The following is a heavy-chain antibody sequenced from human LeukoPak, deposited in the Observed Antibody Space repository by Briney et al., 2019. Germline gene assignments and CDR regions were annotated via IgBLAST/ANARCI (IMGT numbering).Heavy chain of an antibody. Sequence: PGGSLRLSCAASGFTFSSHAMSWVRQGPGKGLEWVSAISGNAGSTYYAESVKGRFTISRDNSKNTLYLQMNSLRAEDTAVYYCAKGGGGYCSSTSCYRQAFDIWGQGTMVTVSS. D-gene: IGHD2-2*02. J-gene: IGHJ3*02. V-gene: IGHV3-23*01. CDR1: GFTFSSHA. CDR3: AKGGGGYCSSTSCYRQAFDI. CDR2: ISGNAGST.